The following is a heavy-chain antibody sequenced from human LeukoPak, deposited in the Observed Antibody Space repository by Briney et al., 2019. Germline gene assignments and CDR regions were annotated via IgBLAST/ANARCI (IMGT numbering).Heavy chain of an antibody. J-gene: IGHJ3*02. D-gene: IGHD5-12*01. CDR2: IYYSGST. CDR3: ARDGYSGYDFAFDI. V-gene: IGHV4-59*01. Sequence: SETLSLTCTVSGGSISSYYRSWIRQPPGKGLEWIGYIYYSGSTNYNPSLKSRVTISVDTSKNQFSLKLSSVTAADTAVYYCARDGYSGYDFAFDIWGQGTMVTVSS. CDR1: GGSISSYY.